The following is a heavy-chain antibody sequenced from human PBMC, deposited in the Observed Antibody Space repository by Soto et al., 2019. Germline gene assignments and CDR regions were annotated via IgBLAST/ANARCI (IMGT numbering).Heavy chain of an antibody. D-gene: IGHD2-8*02. CDR2: ILVGGST. CDR3: AKATATGGGAFDI. J-gene: IGHJ3*02. CDR1: GFICSSYD. V-gene: IGHV3-23*01. Sequence: EGSLRLSCAASGFICSSYDMSWVRQAPGKGLEWVSTILVGGSTHYEDSVKGRFTISRDGSKNTVYLQMNSLTAGDTAVYYCAKATATGGGAFDICGQGTMVTVSS.